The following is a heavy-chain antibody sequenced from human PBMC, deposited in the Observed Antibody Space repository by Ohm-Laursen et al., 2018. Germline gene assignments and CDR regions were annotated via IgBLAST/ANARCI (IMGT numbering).Heavy chain of an antibody. J-gene: IGHJ4*02. CDR1: GGSFSGYY. D-gene: IGHD6-19*01. CDR3: ARGFSGWWGRIDY. CDR2: INHSRGT. V-gene: IGHV4-34*01. Sequence: TLSLTCAVYGGSFSGYYWNWIRQPPGKGLEWIGEINHSRGTKYNSSFKSRVTISVDTSKNQFSLKLSSVTAADTAVYYCARGFSGWWGRIDYWGQGILVTVSS.